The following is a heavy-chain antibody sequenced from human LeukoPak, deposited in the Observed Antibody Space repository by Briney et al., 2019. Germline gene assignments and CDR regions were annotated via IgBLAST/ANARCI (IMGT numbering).Heavy chain of an antibody. CDR2: ISSSSSYI. J-gene: IGHJ4*02. V-gene: IGHV3-21*01. CDR1: GFTFSSYS. Sequence: PGGSLGLSCAASGFTFSSYSMNWVRQAPGKGLEWVSSISSSSSYIYYADSVKGRFTISRDNAKNSLYLQMNSLRAEDTAVYYCARGRRGYYDSSGYYFSWGQGTLVTVSS. D-gene: IGHD3-22*01. CDR3: ARGRRGYYDSSGYYFS.